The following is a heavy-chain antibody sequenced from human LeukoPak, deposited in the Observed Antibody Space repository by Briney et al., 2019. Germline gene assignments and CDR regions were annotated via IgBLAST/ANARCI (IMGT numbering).Heavy chain of an antibody. Sequence: GASVKVSCKASGYTFTGYYMHWVRQAPGQGLEWMGWINPNSGGTNYAQKFQGRVTMTRDTSISTAYMELSRLRSDDTAVYYCARARPVVAATLHFDYWGQGTLVTVSS. J-gene: IGHJ4*02. CDR1: GYTFTGYY. CDR3: ARARPVVAATLHFDY. V-gene: IGHV1-2*02. D-gene: IGHD2-15*01. CDR2: INPNSGGT.